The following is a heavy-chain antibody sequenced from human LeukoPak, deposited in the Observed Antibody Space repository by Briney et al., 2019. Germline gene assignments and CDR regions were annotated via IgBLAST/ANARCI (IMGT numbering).Heavy chain of an antibody. V-gene: IGHV3-7*01. CDR3: VRGGSFVHNRRFDY. D-gene: IGHD6-13*01. CDR1: GFDFSEFW. CDR2: IKDDGSGK. J-gene: IGHJ4*02. Sequence: GGSLRLSCAASGFDFSEFWMSWVRQAPGKGLEWVANIKDDGSGKNYVDSVKGRFTISRDNAKNSMYLQMNNMRDEDTALYYCVRGGSFVHNRRFDYWGQGALVTVSS.